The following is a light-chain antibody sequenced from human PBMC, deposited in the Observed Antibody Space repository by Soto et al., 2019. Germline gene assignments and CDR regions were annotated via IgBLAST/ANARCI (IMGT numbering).Light chain of an antibody. Sequence: IGMTQSPDTLSVSPGERATLTCRAGQGVTTNFAWYQQKSGQSPRLLIYDVSIRATGVPARFSATGSETDFTLTISGLQSGDSAVYFCQQYNNWPFSFGQGTRLAIK. CDR1: QGVTTN. J-gene: IGKJ5*01. CDR2: DVS. CDR3: QQYNNWPFS. V-gene: IGKV3-15*01.